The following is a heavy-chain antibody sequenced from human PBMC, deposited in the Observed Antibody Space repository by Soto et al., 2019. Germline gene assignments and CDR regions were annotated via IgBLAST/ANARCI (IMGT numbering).Heavy chain of an antibody. J-gene: IGHJ4*02. V-gene: IGHV3-21*01. CDR2: ISSSSSYI. D-gene: IGHD2-21*01. Sequence: GGSLRLSCAASGFTFSSYSMNWVRQAPGKGLEWVSSISSSSSYIYYADSVKGRFTISRDNAKNSLYLQMNSLRAEDTAVYYCARDQAYAGPHDQLKWGEGTLVTVSS. CDR3: ARDQAYAGPHDQLK. CDR1: GFTFSSYS.